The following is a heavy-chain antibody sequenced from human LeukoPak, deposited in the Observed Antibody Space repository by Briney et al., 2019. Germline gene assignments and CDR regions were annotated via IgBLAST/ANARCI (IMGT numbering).Heavy chain of an antibody. CDR2: IWYDGSKK. V-gene: IGHV3-33*08. CDR3: ARVSGGDGYKDDVFDI. D-gene: IGHD2-21*02. J-gene: IGHJ3*02. CDR1: GLPFISYA. Sequence: GGSRRLSCAASGLPFISYARPWVRQAPGIGLEWVEVIWYDGSKKYYADSVKGRFTISRDNSKNIVYLQMNSLRAEDTAVYYCARVSGGDGYKDDVFDIWGQGTMVTVSS.